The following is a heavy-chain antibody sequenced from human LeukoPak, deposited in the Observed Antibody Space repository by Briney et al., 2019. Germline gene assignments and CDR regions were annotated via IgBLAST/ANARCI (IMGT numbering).Heavy chain of an antibody. CDR2: IDTSGNT. CDR3: ARGIVRGVSAPDI. D-gene: IGHD3-10*01. J-gene: IGHJ3*02. CDR1: GGSISIYR. Sequence: SETLSLTCTLSGGSISIYRWSWIRQPAGKGLEWVGRIDTSGNTNYNPSLNGRVTMSVDTSKTQFYLNLRSVTAADTAIYYCARGIVRGVSAPDIWGQGTMVTVSS. V-gene: IGHV4-4*07.